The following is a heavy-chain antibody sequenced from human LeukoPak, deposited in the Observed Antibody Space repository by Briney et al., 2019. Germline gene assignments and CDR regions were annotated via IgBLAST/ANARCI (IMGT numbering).Heavy chain of an antibody. J-gene: IGHJ4*02. CDR2: ISIGSDYI. D-gene: IGHD3-22*01. Sequence: GGSLRLSCAASGFSSYSLNWVRQAPGKGLEWVSSISIGSDYIYYADSVKGRFTISRDNAKNSLYLQMNSLRAEDTAVYYCARVVTYYSDSSGYALDYWGQGALVTVSS. CDR1: GFSSYS. CDR3: ARVVTYYSDSSGYALDY. V-gene: IGHV3-21*01.